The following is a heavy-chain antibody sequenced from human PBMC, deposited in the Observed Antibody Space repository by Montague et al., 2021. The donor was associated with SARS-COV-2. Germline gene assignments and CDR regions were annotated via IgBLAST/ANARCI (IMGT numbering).Heavy chain of an antibody. Sequence: IYYSGSPYYNPYLNIRVTISVDTSKNQFSLQLSSLTAADTAVYYCASPLRITIFGVVIHIDYWGQGTLVTVSS. D-gene: IGHD3-3*01. J-gene: IGHJ4*02. CDR3: ASPLRITIFGVVIHIDY. CDR2: IYYSGSP. V-gene: IGHV4-39*01.